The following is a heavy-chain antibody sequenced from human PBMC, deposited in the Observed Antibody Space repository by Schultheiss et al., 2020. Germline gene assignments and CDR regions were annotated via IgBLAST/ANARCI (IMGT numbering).Heavy chain of an antibody. V-gene: IGHV3-30*03. Sequence: GGSLRLSCAVSGFTVSSNYMSWVRQAPGKGLEWVALISYDGGDKYYADSVKGRFTISRDNSKNTLYLQMNSLRAEDTAVYYCARDWYYGSGSPMVDHWGEGSRGIV. D-gene: IGHD3-10*01. CDR2: ISYDGGDK. CDR1: GFTVSSNY. J-gene: IGHJ5*02. CDR3: ARDWYYGSGSPMVDH.